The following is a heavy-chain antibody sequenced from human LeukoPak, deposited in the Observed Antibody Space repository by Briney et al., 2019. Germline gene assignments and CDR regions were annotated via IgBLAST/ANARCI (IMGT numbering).Heavy chain of an antibody. CDR3: ASSGLRYFDWLLSGVGQPDAFDI. CDR1: GGSISSYY. J-gene: IGHJ3*02. D-gene: IGHD3-9*01. CDR2: IYYSGST. Sequence: SETLSLTCTVSGGSISSYYWSWIRQPPGKGLEWIGYIYYSGSTNYNPSLKSRVTISVDTSKNQFSLKLSSVTAADTAVYYCASSGLRYFDWLLSGVGQPDAFDIWGQGTMVTVSS. V-gene: IGHV4-59*01.